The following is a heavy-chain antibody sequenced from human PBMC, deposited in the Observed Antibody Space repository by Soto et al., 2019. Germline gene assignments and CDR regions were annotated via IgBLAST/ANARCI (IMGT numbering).Heavy chain of an antibody. CDR2: IYYSGST. J-gene: IGHJ4*02. CDR1: GGSVSSGSYY. V-gene: IGHV4-61*01. CDR3: ARGRFIAAAGRLDY. D-gene: IGHD6-13*01. Sequence: SETLSLTCTVSGGSVSSGSYYWSWIRQPPGKGLEWIGYIYYSGSTNYNPSLKGRVTISVDTSKNQFSLKLSSVTAADTAVYYCARGRFIAAAGRLDYWGQGTLVTVSS.